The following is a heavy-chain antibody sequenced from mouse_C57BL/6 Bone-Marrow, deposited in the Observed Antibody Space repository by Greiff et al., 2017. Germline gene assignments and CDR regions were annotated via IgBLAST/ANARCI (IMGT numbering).Heavy chain of an antibody. CDR1: GYTFTNYW. J-gene: IGHJ1*03. D-gene: IGHD2-5*01. Sequence: QVQLQQSGAELVRPGTSVKMSCKASGYTFTNYWIGWAKQRPGHGLEWIGDIYPGGGYTNYNEKFKGKATLTADKSSSTAYMQFSSLTSEDSAIYDCAREGRRYSNYDWYFDVWGTGTTVTVSS. CDR2: IYPGGGYT. CDR3: AREGRRYSNYDWYFDV. V-gene: IGHV1-63*01.